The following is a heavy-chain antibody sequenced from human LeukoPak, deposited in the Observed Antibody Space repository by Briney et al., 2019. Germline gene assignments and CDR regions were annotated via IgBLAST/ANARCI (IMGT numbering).Heavy chain of an antibody. CDR3: VRVGYYDSSGYYDDY. Sequence: PSETLSLTCTVSGGSISSYYWSWIRQPPGKGLEWIGYIYYSGSTNYNPSLKSRVTISVDTSKNQFSLKLSSVTAADTAVYYCVRVGYYDSSGYYDDYWGQGTLVTVSS. CDR1: GGSISSYY. V-gene: IGHV4-59*01. CDR2: IYYSGST. D-gene: IGHD3-22*01. J-gene: IGHJ4*02.